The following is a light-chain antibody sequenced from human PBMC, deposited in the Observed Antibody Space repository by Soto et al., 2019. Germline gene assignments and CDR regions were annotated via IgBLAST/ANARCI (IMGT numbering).Light chain of an antibody. CDR1: QSVSSSW. V-gene: IGKV3-20*01. CDR3: QKYGSSPTT. J-gene: IGKJ5*01. CDR2: DAS. Sequence: EIVLTQSPGTLSLSPGERATLSCRASQSVSSSWLAWYQQKPGQAPRLLIYDASGRATGSPDRFSGSGSGTDFPLPIRRREPEDFAVYYCQKYGSSPTTFGQGTRREIK.